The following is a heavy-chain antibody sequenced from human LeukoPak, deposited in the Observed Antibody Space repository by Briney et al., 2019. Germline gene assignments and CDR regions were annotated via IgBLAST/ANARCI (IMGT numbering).Heavy chain of an antibody. CDR1: GFTFSSHG. Sequence: GGSLRLSCAASGFTFSSHGMHWVRQAPGKGLEWVAFIRYDGSNKYYADSVKGRFTISRDNSKNTLYLQMNSLRAEDTAVYYCVRGVTASFYYYYYMDVWGKGTTVTISS. CDR3: VRGVTASFYYYYYMDV. J-gene: IGHJ6*03. D-gene: IGHD2-21*02. CDR2: IRYDGSNK. V-gene: IGHV3-30*02.